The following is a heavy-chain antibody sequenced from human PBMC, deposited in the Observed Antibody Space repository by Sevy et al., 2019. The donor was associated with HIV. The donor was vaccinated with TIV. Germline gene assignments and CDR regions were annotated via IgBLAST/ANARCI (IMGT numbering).Heavy chain of an antibody. CDR1: GFTFSSYA. CDR2: ISYDGSNK. D-gene: IGHD6-25*01. J-gene: IGHJ3*02. Sequence: GGSLRLSCAASGFTFSSYAMHWVRQAPGKGLEWVAVISYDGSNKYYADSVKGRFTISRDNSKNTLYLQMNSLRAEETAVYYCARDRVAAAADDAFDIWGQGTMVTVSS. V-gene: IGHV3-30-3*01. CDR3: ARDRVAAAADDAFDI.